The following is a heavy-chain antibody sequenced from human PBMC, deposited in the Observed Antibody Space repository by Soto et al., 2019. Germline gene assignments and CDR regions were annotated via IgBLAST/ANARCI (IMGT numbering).Heavy chain of an antibody. CDR2: IYYSGST. CDR3: ASLWYYYDSSGYRYYYGMDV. Sequence: QLQLQESGPGLVKPSETLSLTCTVSGGSISSSSYYWGWIRQPPGKGLEWIGSIYYSGSTYYNPSLKSRVTISVDTSKNQFSLMLSSVTAADTAVYYCASLWYYYDSSGYRYYYGMDVWGQGTTVTVSS. D-gene: IGHD3-22*01. V-gene: IGHV4-39*01. J-gene: IGHJ6*02. CDR1: GGSISSSSYY.